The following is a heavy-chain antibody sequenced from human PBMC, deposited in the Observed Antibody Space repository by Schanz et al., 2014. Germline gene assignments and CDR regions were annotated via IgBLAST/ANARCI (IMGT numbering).Heavy chain of an antibody. CDR3: VRDSFFAFDY. Sequence: EVQLVESGGDLVQPGGSLRLSCAASGFTFSSHWMHWVRQAPGKGLEWVSAISGSGGSTYYADSVKGRFTISRDNSKNTVHLQMNSLRAEDTAVYYCVRDSFFAFDYWGQGSLVTVSS. D-gene: IGHD3-3*01. J-gene: IGHJ4*02. CDR1: GFTFSSHW. CDR2: ISGSGGST. V-gene: IGHV3-23*04.